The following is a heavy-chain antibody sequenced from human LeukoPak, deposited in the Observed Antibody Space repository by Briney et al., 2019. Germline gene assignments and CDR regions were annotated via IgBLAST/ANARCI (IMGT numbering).Heavy chain of an antibody. Sequence: PSETLSLTCTVSGGAIRSFYWSWIRQSPGKGLEWIGYIYSSGSTDYNPSLRGRVTISLDTSKNHYSLKLRSVTAADTAVYYCARHDEGCSSTSCHSNPFDYWGQGTLVTVSS. CDR1: GGAIRSFY. CDR3: ARHDEGCSSTSCHSNPFDY. J-gene: IGHJ4*02. V-gene: IGHV4-4*09. D-gene: IGHD2-2*01. CDR2: IYSSGST.